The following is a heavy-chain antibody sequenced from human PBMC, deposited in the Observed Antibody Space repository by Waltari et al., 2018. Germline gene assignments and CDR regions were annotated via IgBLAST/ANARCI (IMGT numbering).Heavy chain of an antibody. Sequence: QLQLQESGPGLVKPSETLSLTCTVSGGSISSSSYYWGWIRQPPGKGLEWIGSIYYSGSTYYNPSLKSRVTISVDTSKNQFSLKLSSVTAADTAVYYCARNPNYYDSSGYSYFDYWGQGTLVTVSS. CDR2: IYYSGST. V-gene: IGHV4-39*01. CDR3: ARNPNYYDSSGYSYFDY. J-gene: IGHJ4*02. D-gene: IGHD3-22*01. CDR1: GGSISSSSYY.